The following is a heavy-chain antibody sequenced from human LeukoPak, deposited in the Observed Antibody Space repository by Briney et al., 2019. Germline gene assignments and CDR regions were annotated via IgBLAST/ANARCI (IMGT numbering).Heavy chain of an antibody. CDR1: GGSISSSNW. V-gene: IGHV4-4*02. D-gene: IGHD3-10*01. CDR3: ARGSKRYYGSGTSNFDP. Sequence: SETLSLTCAVSGGSISSSNWWSWVRQPPGKGLEWIGEIYHSGSTNYNPSLKSRVTISVDKSKNQFSLKLSSVTAADTAVYFCARGSKRYYGSGTSNFDPWGQGTLVTVSS. J-gene: IGHJ5*02. CDR2: IYHSGST.